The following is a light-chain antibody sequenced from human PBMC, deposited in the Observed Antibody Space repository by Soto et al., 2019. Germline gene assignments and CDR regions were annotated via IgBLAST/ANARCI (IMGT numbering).Light chain of an antibody. CDR2: AAS. CDR3: QQRSNWPRT. J-gene: IGKJ1*01. CDR1: QGIRND. V-gene: IGKV1-6*01. Sequence: IQITQSPSSLSASVGDRVTITCRASQGIRNDLGWYQQKPGNAPKLLIYAASSLQSGVPSRFSGSGSGTEFTLTISSLEPEDFAVYYCQQRSNWPRTFGQGTKVDIK.